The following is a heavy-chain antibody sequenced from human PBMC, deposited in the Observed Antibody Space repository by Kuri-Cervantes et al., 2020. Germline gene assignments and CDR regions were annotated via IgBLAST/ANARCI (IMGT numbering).Heavy chain of an antibody. D-gene: IGHD3-10*01. CDR3: ARVHGSGSYYNVYYYYYMDV. V-gene: IGHV1-45*02. Sequence: LVKVSCKASGYTFTYRYLHWVRQAPGQALEWMGWITPFNGNTNYAQKFQDRVTITRDRSMSTAYMELSSLRSEDTAVYYCARVHGSGSYYNVYYYYYMDVWGKGTTVTVSS. CDR1: GYTFTYRY. J-gene: IGHJ6*03. CDR2: ITPFNGNT.